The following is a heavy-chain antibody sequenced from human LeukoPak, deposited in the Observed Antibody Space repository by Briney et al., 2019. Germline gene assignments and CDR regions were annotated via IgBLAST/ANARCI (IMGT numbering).Heavy chain of an antibody. CDR3: ARRAGDDGFDY. Sequence: GESLKISCKGSGYSFTNYWIGWVRQTPGKGLEWMGVINPDDSEIKYSPSLQGQVTISADKSISTAYLQWSSLKASDTAMYYCARRAGDDGFDYWGQGTLVTVSS. CDR2: INPDDSEI. V-gene: IGHV5-51*01. CDR1: GYSFTNYW. D-gene: IGHD5-24*01. J-gene: IGHJ4*02.